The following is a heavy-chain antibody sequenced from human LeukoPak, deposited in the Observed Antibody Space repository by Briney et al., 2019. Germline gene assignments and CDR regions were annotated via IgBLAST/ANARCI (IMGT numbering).Heavy chain of an antibody. CDR3: ARDPGSAREVPNFGY. CDR2: ISSSSSYI. CDR1: GFTFSSYS. V-gene: IGHV3-21*01. Sequence: GGSLRLSCAASGFTFSSYSMNWVRQAPGKGLEWVSSISSSSSYIYHADSVKGRFTISRDNAKNSLYLQMNSLRAEDTAVYYCARDPGSAREVPNFGYWGQGTLVTVSS. J-gene: IGHJ4*02. D-gene: IGHD6-6*01.